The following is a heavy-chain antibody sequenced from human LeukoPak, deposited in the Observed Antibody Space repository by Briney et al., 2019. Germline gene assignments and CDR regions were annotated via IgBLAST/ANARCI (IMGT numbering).Heavy chain of an antibody. V-gene: IGHV1-18*01. D-gene: IGHD6-19*01. CDR1: GYTFTSYG. CDR2: ISAYNGNT. Sequence: ASVKVSFKASGYTFTSYGISWVRQAPGQGLEWMGWISAYNGNTNYAQKPQGRVTMTTDTSTSTAYMELRSLRSDDTAVYYCARDRWLAPFDYWGQGTLVTVSS. CDR3: ARDRWLAPFDY. J-gene: IGHJ4*02.